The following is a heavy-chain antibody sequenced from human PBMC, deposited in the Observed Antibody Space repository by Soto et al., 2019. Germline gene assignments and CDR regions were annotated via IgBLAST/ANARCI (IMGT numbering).Heavy chain of an antibody. D-gene: IGHD4-17*01. J-gene: IGHJ3*02. Sequence: QVQLVESGGGVVQPGRSLRLSCAASGFTFSSYGMHWVRQAPGKGLEWVAVIWYDGSNKYYADSVKGRFTISRDNSKNTLYLQMNSLRAEDTAVYYCARGPYDYGDSPDAFDIWGQGTMVTVSS. CDR2: IWYDGSNK. CDR3: ARGPYDYGDSPDAFDI. V-gene: IGHV3-33*01. CDR1: GFTFSSYG.